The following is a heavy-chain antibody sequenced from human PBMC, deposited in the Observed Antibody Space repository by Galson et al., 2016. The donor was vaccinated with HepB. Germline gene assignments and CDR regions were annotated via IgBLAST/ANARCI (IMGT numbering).Heavy chain of an antibody. J-gene: IGHJ4*02. V-gene: IGHV3-23*01. CDR2: IVDSGVTT. Sequence: SLRLSCAASGFSFSSYAMCWVRQAPGKGLEWVSAIVDSGVTTYYADSVRGRFTISRDNSKSTLYLQMNSLRAEDTAVYCCAKDTSWVLDFWGQGNLVTVSS. D-gene: IGHD3-16*01. CDR1: GFSFSSYA. CDR3: AKDTSWVLDF.